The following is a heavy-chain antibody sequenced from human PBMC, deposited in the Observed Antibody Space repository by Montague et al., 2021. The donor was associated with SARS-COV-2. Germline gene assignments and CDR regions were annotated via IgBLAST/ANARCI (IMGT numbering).Heavy chain of an antibody. CDR1: GYSFTSYW. J-gene: IGHJ4*02. D-gene: IGHD2-2*01. V-gene: IGHV5-51*01. CDR3: ARQVHIYCSSTSCPFDY. CDR2: IYPEDSDT. Sequence: QSGAEVKKPGESLKISCEGSGYSFTSYWIAWVRQMPGKGLEWMGIIYPEDSDTRYSPSFQGHVTISADKFMNTAFLQWSSLRASDTAIYYCARQVHIYCSSTSCPFDYWGQGTLVTVSS.